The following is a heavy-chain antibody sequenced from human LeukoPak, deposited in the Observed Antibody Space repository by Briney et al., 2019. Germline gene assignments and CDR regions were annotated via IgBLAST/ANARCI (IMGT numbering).Heavy chain of an antibody. CDR2: IYHSGST. J-gene: IGHJ4*02. Sequence: SETLSLTCAVSGYSISSGYYWGWIRQPSGKGLEWIGSIYHSGSTYYNPSLKSRVTISVDTSKNQFSLKLSSVTAADTAVYYCARFKVRGVIKTFDYWGQGTLVTVSS. CDR3: ARFKVRGVIKTFDY. D-gene: IGHD3-10*01. V-gene: IGHV4-38-2*01. CDR1: GYSISSGYY.